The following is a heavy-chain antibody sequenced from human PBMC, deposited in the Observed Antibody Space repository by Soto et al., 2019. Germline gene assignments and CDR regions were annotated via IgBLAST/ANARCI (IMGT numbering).Heavy chain of an antibody. D-gene: IGHD2-15*01. CDR1: GYTFTSYA. Sequence: ASVKVSCKVSGYTFTSYAMHWVRQAPGQRLEWMGWINAGNGNTKYSQKFQGRVTITRDTSASTAYMELSSLRSEDTAVYYCARDLGYALPDYWGQGTLVTVSS. V-gene: IGHV1-3*01. CDR3: ARDLGYALPDY. J-gene: IGHJ4*02. CDR2: INAGNGNT.